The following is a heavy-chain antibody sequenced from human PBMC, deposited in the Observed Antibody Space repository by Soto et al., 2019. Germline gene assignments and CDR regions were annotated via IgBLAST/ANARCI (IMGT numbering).Heavy chain of an antibody. J-gene: IGHJ6*02. CDR3: ARDSDCHSTSCFFPPHV. D-gene: IGHD2-2*01. Sequence: GGSLRLSCSAPGFTFSDENMSWVRQVPGKGLEWVSGISGGGSYIFYADSVQGRFSISRDNPKNSLFLEVNSLRVEDTAVYYCARDSDCHSTSCFFPPHVWGQGTTVTVSS. CDR2: ISGGGSYI. V-gene: IGHV3-21*06. CDR1: GFTFSDEN.